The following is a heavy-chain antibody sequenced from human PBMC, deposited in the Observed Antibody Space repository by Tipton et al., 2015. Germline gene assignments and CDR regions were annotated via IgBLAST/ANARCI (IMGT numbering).Heavy chain of an antibody. CDR2: ISHSGNT. CDR3: ACQDYDSLTRDYQTVDY. CDR1: GYSISSGYY. Sequence: TLSLTCDVSGYSISSGYYWGWIRQPPGKGLEWIGSISHSGNTYYNPSLKSRVPMSRDTSKTQFSLKLTSVTAADTAVYYCACQDYDSLTRDYQTVDYWGQGTLVTVSS. V-gene: IGHV4-38-2*01. D-gene: IGHD3-9*01. J-gene: IGHJ4*02.